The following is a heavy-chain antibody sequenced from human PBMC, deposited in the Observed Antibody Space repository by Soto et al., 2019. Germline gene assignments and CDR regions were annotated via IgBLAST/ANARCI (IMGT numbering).Heavy chain of an antibody. J-gene: IGHJ4*02. Sequence: GGSLRLSCAASGFTFSSYAMSWVRQAPGKGLEWVSAISGSGGSTYYADSVKGRFTISRDNSKSTLYLQMNSLRAEDTAVYYCAKSLLLDWKWLVLGPFDYWGQGTLVTVSS. D-gene: IGHD6-19*01. CDR2: ISGSGGST. V-gene: IGHV3-23*01. CDR1: GFTFSSYA. CDR3: AKSLLLDWKWLVLGPFDY.